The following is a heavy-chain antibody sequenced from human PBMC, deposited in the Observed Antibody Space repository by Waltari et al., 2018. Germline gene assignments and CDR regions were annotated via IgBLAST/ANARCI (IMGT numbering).Heavy chain of an antibody. J-gene: IGHJ6*02. V-gene: IGHV1-2*06. Sequence: QVQLVQSGAEVKKPGASVKVSCKASGYTFTGYYMHWVRQATGQGLEWMGRINPNSGGTNYAQKFQGRVTMTRDTSISTAYMELSRLRSDDTAVYYCAREVEMATTYYYYYGMDVWGQGTTVTVSS. CDR2: INPNSGGT. CDR3: AREVEMATTYYYYYGMDV. CDR1: GYTFTGYY. D-gene: IGHD5-12*01.